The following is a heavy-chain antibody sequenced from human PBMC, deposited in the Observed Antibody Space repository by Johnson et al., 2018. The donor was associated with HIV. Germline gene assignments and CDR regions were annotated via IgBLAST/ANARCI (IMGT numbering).Heavy chain of an antibody. J-gene: IGHJ3*02. CDR3: ARAKGWELRDAFDI. V-gene: IGHV3-74*01. D-gene: IGHD1-26*01. Sequence: VQLVESGGGLVQPGGSLRLSCAASGFTFSSYWMHWVRQAPGKGLVWVSRINSDGSSTSYADSVKGRFTISRDNAKNTLYLQMNSLRAEDTAVYYCARAKGWELRDAFDIWGQGTMVTVSS. CDR2: INSDGSST. CDR1: GFTFSSYW.